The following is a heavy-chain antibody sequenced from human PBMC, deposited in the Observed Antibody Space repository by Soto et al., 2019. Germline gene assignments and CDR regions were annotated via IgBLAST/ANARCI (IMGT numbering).Heavy chain of an antibody. CDR1: GGSISSYNYH. Sequence: QLQLQESGPGLVKPSETLSLTCTVSGGSISSYNYHLAWIRKPPGPGLESIGNFYSGGNTYYNPSLTSRVTISVTTSKNQLSLKLGSVTAADTAVYYCATVMGGESGGYFHLWGQGTLVTVS. CDR3: ATVMGGESGGYFHL. V-gene: IGHV4-39*01. CDR2: FYSGGNT. D-gene: IGHD3-16*01. J-gene: IGHJ1*01.